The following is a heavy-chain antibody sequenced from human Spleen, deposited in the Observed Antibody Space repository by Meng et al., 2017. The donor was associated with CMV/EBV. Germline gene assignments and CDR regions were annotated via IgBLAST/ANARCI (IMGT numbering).Heavy chain of an antibody. Sequence: GESLKISCAASGFTFSSYAMHWVRQAPGKGLEWVAVISYDGSNKYYADSVKGRFTISRDNSKNTLYLQMNSLRAEDTAVYYCASPTWTSALDIWGLGTMVTVSS. CDR1: GFTFSSYA. CDR2: ISYDGSNK. J-gene: IGHJ3*02. CDR3: ASPTWTSALDI. V-gene: IGHV3-30-3*01. D-gene: IGHD3/OR15-3a*01.